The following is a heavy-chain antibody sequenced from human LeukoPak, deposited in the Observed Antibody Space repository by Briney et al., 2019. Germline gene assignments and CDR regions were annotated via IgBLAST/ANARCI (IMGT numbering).Heavy chain of an antibody. CDR1: GYSISSGYY. D-gene: IGHD1-26*01. V-gene: IGHV4-38-2*02. J-gene: IGHJ4*02. CDR2: IYHSGST. CDR3: ASLQVYSGSYYY. Sequence: PSETLSLTCTVSGYSISSGYYWGWIRQPPGKGLEWIGSIYHSGSTYSNPSLKSRVTISVDTSKNQFSLKLSSVTAADTAVYYCASLQVYSGSYYYWGQGTLVTVSS.